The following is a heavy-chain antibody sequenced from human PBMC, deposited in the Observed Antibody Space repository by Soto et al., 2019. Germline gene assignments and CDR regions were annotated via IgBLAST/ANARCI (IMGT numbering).Heavy chain of an antibody. V-gene: IGHV1-18*01. D-gene: IGHD5-12*01. CDR2: ISAYKGNT. Sequence: ASVKVSFKASGYPFTSYGISWGRPAPGKGLEWIGWISAYKGNTNYAQKLQGRVTMTTDTSTSTAYMELRSLRSDDTAVYYCAREGVDIVATVGWFDPWGQGTLVTVSS. J-gene: IGHJ5*02. CDR1: GYPFTSYG. CDR3: AREGVDIVATVGWFDP.